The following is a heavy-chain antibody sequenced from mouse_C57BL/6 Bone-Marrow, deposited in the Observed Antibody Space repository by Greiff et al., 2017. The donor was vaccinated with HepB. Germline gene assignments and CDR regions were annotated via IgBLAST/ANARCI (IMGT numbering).Heavy chain of an antibody. CDR1: GYTFTDYY. J-gene: IGHJ2*01. Sequence: EVQLQQSGPELVKPGASVKISCKASGYTFTDYYMNWVKQSHGKSLEWIGDINPNNGGTSYNQKFKGKATLTVDKSSSTAYMGLRSLTSEDSAVYYCARWGTAFDYWGQGTTLTVSS. CDR3: ARWGTAFDY. CDR2: INPNNGGT. D-gene: IGHD3-1*01. V-gene: IGHV1-26*01.